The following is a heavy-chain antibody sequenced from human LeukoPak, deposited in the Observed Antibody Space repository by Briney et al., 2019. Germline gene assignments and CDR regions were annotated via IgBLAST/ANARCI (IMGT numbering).Heavy chain of an antibody. CDR1: GFTVGSNY. D-gene: IGHD3-10*01. Sequence: GGSLRLSCAASGFTVGSNYMSWVRQAPGKGLEWVSVIYSGGSTYYADSVKGRFTISRDNSKNTLYLQMNSLRAEDTAVYYCARDRFAYYYGSGSPAYYGMDVWGQGTTVTVSS. J-gene: IGHJ6*02. V-gene: IGHV3-53*01. CDR2: IYSGGST. CDR3: ARDRFAYYYGSGSPAYYGMDV.